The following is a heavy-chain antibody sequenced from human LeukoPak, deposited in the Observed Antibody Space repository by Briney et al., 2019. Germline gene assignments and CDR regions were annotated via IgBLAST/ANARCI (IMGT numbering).Heavy chain of an antibody. D-gene: IGHD3-22*01. J-gene: IGHJ4*02. CDR2: ISFDGSIK. CDR3: AKDRYYESSGFYYGLDY. V-gene: IGHV3-30*18. Sequence: GGSLRLSCAASGSTFSNHGMHWVRQAPGKGLEWVAVISFDGSIKYYADSVKGRITISRDNSENTVSLQMNSLRAEDTAVYYCAKDRYYESSGFYYGLDYWGQGTLVAVSS. CDR1: GSTFSNHG.